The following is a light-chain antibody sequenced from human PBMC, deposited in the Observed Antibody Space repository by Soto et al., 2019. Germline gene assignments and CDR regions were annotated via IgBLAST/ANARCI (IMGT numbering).Light chain of an antibody. J-gene: IGLJ1*01. CDR1: TSDVGGYNY. V-gene: IGLV2-14*01. CDR3: SSYTTTNTLYV. Sequence: QSALTQPASVSGSPGQSITISCTGTTSDVGGYNYVSWYQQHPGKAPKLMIYEVSNRPSGVSYRFSGSKSGNTASLTISGLQAEDEADYFCSSYTTTNTLYVFGTGTELTVL. CDR2: EVS.